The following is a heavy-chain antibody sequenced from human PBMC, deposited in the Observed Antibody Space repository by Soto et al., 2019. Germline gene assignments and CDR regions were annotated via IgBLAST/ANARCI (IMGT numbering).Heavy chain of an antibody. V-gene: IGHV1-69*13. CDR1: GGTFSSYA. CDR3: ARCSGSYLTHYYYYYGMDV. CDR2: IIPIFGTA. J-gene: IGHJ6*02. D-gene: IGHD1-26*01. Sequence: SVKVSCKASGGTFSSYAISWVRQAPGQGLEWMGGIIPIFGTANYAQKFQGRVTITADESTSTAYMELSSLRSEDTAVYYCARCSGSYLTHYYYYYGMDVWGQGTTVTVSS.